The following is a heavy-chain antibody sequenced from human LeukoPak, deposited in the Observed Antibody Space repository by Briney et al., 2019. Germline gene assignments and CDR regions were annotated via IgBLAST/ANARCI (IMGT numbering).Heavy chain of an antibody. Sequence: GGSLRLFCAASGFTFTNFWISWVRQAPGKGLEWVAGISQSTTDTHYVDSVRGRFTLSRDNAKNSVTLQMNSLRVEDTAVYYCARSRWPEDYWGQGTLVTVSS. D-gene: IGHD4-23*01. V-gene: IGHV3-7*01. J-gene: IGHJ4*02. CDR1: GFTFTNFW. CDR2: ISQSTTDT. CDR3: ARSRWPEDY.